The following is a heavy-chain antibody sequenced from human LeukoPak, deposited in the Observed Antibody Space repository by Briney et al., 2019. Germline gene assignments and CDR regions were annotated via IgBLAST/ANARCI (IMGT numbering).Heavy chain of an antibody. J-gene: IGHJ4*02. D-gene: IGHD3-22*01. CDR1: GGSISSGDYY. V-gene: IGHV4-30-4*08. CDR3: AGVVVITRSLDY. CDR2: IYYSGCT. Sequence: SETLSLTCTVSGGSISSGDYYWSWIRQPPGKGLEWIGYIYYSGCTYYNPSLKSRVTISVDTSKNQFSLKLSSVTAADTAVYYCAGVVVITRSLDYWGQGTLVTVSS.